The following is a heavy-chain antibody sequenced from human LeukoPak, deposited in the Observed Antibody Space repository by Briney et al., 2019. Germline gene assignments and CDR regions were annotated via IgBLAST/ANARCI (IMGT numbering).Heavy chain of an antibody. Sequence: PSETLSLTCAVYGGSFSGYYWSWIRQPPGKGLEWIGEINHSGSTNYNPSLKSRVTISVDTSKNQFSLKLSSVTAADTAVYYCATGYDSSGYYSFDYWGQGTLVTVSS. J-gene: IGHJ4*02. V-gene: IGHV4-34*01. D-gene: IGHD3-22*01. CDR1: GGSFSGYY. CDR3: ATGYDSSGYYSFDY. CDR2: INHSGST.